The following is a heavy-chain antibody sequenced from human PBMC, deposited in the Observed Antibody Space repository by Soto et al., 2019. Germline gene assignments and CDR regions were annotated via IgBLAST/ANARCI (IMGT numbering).Heavy chain of an antibody. CDR3: AREPLKWYGMDV. Sequence: QVQLQESGPGLVKPSQTLSLTCTVSGGSISSGDYYWSWIRQSPGTGLEWIGYIFYTGSTYYNPSLRSRLAISVDTCKNQFSLKLSSVTAADAAVYYCAREPLKWYGMDVWGQGTTVTVSS. CDR2: IFYTGST. J-gene: IGHJ6*02. V-gene: IGHV4-30-4*01. CDR1: GGSISSGDYY. D-gene: IGHD1-26*01.